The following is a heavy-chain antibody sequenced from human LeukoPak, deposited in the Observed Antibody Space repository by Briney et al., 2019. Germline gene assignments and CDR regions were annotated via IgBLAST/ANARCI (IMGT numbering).Heavy chain of an antibody. CDR3: ARDLNTKYTTDY. CDR1: GFTFTSYG. V-gene: IGHV3-33*01. CDR2: IWYEGSNK. D-gene: IGHD1-1*01. J-gene: IGHJ4*02. Sequence: GRSLRLSCTASGFTFTSYGMHWVRQAPGKGLEWVAFIWYEGSNKYYADSVKGRFTISRDNSKNTLYLQLNSLRPEDTAFYYCARDLNTKYTTDYWGRGTLVTVSS.